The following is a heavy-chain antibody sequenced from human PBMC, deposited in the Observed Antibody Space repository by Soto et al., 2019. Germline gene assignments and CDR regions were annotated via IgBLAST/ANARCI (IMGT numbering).Heavy chain of an antibody. D-gene: IGHD6-13*01. Sequence: QVQLRESGPGLVKPSQTLSLTCTVSGGSINSGGYYWNWIRQHPGKGLEWIGYMYYSGSTYYNPSLRSRVITSADTSENHFSLKLSSVTAADTAVYFWARGYRQSGYSSSWVFDYWGPGTLVNVSS. J-gene: IGHJ4*02. CDR1: GGSINSGGYY. CDR3: ARGYRQSGYSSSWVFDY. CDR2: MYYSGST. V-gene: IGHV4-31*03.